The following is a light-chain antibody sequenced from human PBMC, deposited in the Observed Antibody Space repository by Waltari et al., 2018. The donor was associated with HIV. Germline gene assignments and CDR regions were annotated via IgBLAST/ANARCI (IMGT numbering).Light chain of an antibody. Sequence: DIVMTQSPLSLPVTPGEPASISCRSSQGLLHTNGNTYLCWSLQKPGQSPKLLIYLGSSRASGVPDRFSGSGSGTDFTLKISRVEAEDVGVYYCMQALQTPITFGQGTRLEIK. V-gene: IGKV2-28*01. CDR2: LGS. CDR3: MQALQTPIT. CDR1: QGLLHTNGNTY. J-gene: IGKJ5*01.